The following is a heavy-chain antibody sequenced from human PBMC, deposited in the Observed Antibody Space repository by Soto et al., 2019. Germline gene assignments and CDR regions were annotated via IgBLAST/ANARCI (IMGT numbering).Heavy chain of an antibody. V-gene: IGHV3-33*01. J-gene: IGHJ4*02. CDR2: IWYDGSNK. CDR3: ARCEGLNGPLLDY. D-gene: IGHD3-9*01. CDR1: GFTFSTYG. Sequence: QVQLVESGGGVVQPGRSLRLSCTASGFTFSTYGVHWVRQAPGKGLEWVAVIWYDGSNKYHADSVKGRFTISRDNSKNTLYLQMNSLRAEDTAVYFCARCEGLNGPLLDYWGQGALVTVSS.